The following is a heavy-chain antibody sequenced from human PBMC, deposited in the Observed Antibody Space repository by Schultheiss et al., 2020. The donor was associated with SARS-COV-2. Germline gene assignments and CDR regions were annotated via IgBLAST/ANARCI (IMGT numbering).Heavy chain of an antibody. V-gene: IGHV3-9*01. CDR1: GFTFDDYA. J-gene: IGHJ3*02. D-gene: IGHD3-3*02. Sequence: GGSLRLSCAASGFTFDDYAMHWVRQAPGKGLEWVSGISWNSDNIGYADSVKGRFTISRDNAKSSLFLQMNSLRAEDTALYYCAKPQLAASTAFDIWGQGTMVTVSS. CDR2: ISWNSDNI. CDR3: AKPQLAASTAFDI.